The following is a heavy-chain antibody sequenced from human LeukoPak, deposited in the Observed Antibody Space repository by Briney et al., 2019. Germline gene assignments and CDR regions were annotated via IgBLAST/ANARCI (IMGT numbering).Heavy chain of an antibody. CDR2: INHSGST. J-gene: IGHJ4*02. Sequence: ETLSLTCAVYGGSFSGYYWSWIRQPPGKGLEWIGEINHSGSTNYNPSLKSRVTISVDTSKNQFSLKLSSVTAADTAVYYCARDVNGGYFDYWGQGTLVTVSS. D-gene: IGHD3-10*01. V-gene: IGHV4-34*01. CDR3: ARDVNGGYFDY. CDR1: GGSFSGYY.